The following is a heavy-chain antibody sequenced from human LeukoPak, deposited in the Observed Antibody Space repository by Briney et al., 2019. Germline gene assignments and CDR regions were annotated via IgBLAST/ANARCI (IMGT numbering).Heavy chain of an antibody. CDR2: IYTSGRT. CDR1: GCSISSYY. J-gene: IGHJ5*02. V-gene: IGHV4-4*07. Sequence: SETLSLTCTVSGCSISSYYWSWIRQPAGKGLEWIGRIYTSGRTNYNPSLKSRVTMSVDTSKTQFSLKLSSVTAVDTAVYYCARARTMVRGVIPSNWFDPWGQGTLVTVSS. D-gene: IGHD3-10*01. CDR3: ARARTMVRGVIPSNWFDP.